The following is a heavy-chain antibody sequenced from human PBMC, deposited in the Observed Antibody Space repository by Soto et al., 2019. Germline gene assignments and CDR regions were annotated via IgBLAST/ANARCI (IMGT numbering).Heavy chain of an antibody. J-gene: IGHJ4*02. D-gene: IGHD3-3*01. CDR2: IYHSGST. Sequence: KTSETLSLTCAVSGGSISSSNWWSWVRQPPGKGLEWIGEIYHSGSTNYNPSLKSRVTISVDKSKNQFSLKLSSVTAADTAVYYCARTYYDFWSGYNDYWGQGTLVTVSS. CDR3: ARTYYDFWSGYNDY. V-gene: IGHV4-4*02. CDR1: GGSISSSNW.